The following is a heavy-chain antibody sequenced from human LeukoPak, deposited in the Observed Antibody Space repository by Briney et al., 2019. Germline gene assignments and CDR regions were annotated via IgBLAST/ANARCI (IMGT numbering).Heavy chain of an antibody. CDR3: ARGDIVVVPAAPPNYYYYYMDV. V-gene: IGHV1-18*01. D-gene: IGHD2-2*01. J-gene: IGHJ6*03. CDR1: GYTFTSYG. CDR2: ISAYNGNT. Sequence: ASVEVSCKASGYTFTSYGISWVRQAPGQGLEWMGWISAYNGNTNYAQKLQGGVTMTTDTSTSTAYMELRSLRSDDTAVYYCARGDIVVVPAAPPNYYYYYMDVWGKGTTVTVSS.